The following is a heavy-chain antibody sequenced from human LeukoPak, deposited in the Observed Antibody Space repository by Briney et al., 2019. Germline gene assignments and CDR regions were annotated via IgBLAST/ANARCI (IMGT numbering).Heavy chain of an antibody. Sequence: PGRSLRLSCAASGFTFSSYAMHWVRQAPGKGLEWVAVISYDGSNKYYADSVKGRFTISRDNSKNTLYLQMNSLRAEDTAVYYCARDRGPYSSGRSSGFDPWGQGTLVTVSS. J-gene: IGHJ5*02. CDR3: ARDRGPYSSGRSSGFDP. V-gene: IGHV3-30*04. CDR2: ISYDGSNK. D-gene: IGHD6-19*01. CDR1: GFTFSSYA.